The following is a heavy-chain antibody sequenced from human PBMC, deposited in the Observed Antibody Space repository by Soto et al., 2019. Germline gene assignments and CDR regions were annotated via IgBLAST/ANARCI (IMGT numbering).Heavy chain of an antibody. CDR3: ARRWGRTFDY. D-gene: IGHD7-27*01. Sequence: QVQLQESGPGLVKPSETLSLTCTVSGGSISSYYWSWIRQPPGKGLEWIGYIYYSGSTNYNPSLKRRVTISLDASKNQFSLKLSSVTAADTAVYYCARRWGRTFDYWGPGTLVTVSS. CDR1: GGSISSYY. CDR2: IYYSGST. J-gene: IGHJ4*02. V-gene: IGHV4-59*08.